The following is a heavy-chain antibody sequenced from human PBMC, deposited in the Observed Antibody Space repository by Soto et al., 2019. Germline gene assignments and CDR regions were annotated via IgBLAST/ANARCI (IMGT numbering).Heavy chain of an antibody. CDR2: IYPGDSYS. Sequence: GESPNISCKGSGYRFTSYWIGWVRQMPGKGLEWMGIIYPGDSYSRHSPPFQGQFTNPAHQYINTAYLPWSRLQASHTPIFHFAGPANRVAVHLDLWGQGTPVAVS. CDR3: AGPANRVAVHLDL. V-gene: IGHV5-51*01. CDR1: GYRFTSYW. J-gene: IGHJ5*02. D-gene: IGHD2-15*01.